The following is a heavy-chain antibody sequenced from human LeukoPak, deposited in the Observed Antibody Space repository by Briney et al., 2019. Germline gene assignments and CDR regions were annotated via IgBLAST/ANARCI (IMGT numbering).Heavy chain of an antibody. CDR1: GGTFSSYA. V-gene: IGHV1-18*01. Sequence: ASVKVSCKASGGTFSSYAISWVRQAPGQGLEWMGWISAYNGNTNYAQKLQGRVTMTTDTSTSTAYMELRSLRSDDTAVYYCAREIGVRGVIRVYYFDYWGQGTLVTVSS. J-gene: IGHJ4*02. CDR3: AREIGVRGVIRVYYFDY. D-gene: IGHD3-10*01. CDR2: ISAYNGNT.